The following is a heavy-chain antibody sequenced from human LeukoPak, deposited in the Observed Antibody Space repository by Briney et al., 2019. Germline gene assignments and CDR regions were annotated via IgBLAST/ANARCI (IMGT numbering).Heavy chain of an antibody. Sequence: SETLSLTCTVSGGSISTSDFYWGWVRQPPGKGLEWIGYIYYSGSTNYNPSLKSRVTISVDTSKNQFSLKLSSVTAADTAVYYCARATRYYYYGMDVWGQGTTVTVSS. V-gene: IGHV4-61*08. CDR3: ARATRYYYYGMDV. J-gene: IGHJ6*02. CDR1: GGSISTSDFY. CDR2: IYYSGST.